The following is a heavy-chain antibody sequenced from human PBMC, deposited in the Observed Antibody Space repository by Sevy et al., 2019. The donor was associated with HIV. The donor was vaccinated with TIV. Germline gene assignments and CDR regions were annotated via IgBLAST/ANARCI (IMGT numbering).Heavy chain of an antibody. CDR3: SRDMGTVTTPGPFDI. Sequence: SETLSLTCAVSGVSIRSGAFSWNWIRQPPGKGLEWVGYIFHSGHTFYNPSLQSRVTMSVDTSKNQFSLKMTSVTAADTAIYYCSRDMGTVTTPGPFDIWGQGTMVTVSS. D-gene: IGHD4-17*01. J-gene: IGHJ3*02. V-gene: IGHV4-30-2*01. CDR1: GVSIRSGAFS. CDR2: IFHSGHT.